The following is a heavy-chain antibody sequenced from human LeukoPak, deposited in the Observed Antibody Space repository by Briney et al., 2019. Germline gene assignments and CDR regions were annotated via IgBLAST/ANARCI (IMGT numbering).Heavy chain of an antibody. D-gene: IGHD2-2*01. CDR2: IDYSGGST. V-gene: IGHV3-23*01. J-gene: IGHJ4*02. Sequence: GGSLRLSCTASGFTLSSYEMSWIRQAPGKGLEWVSSIDYSGGSTHYADSVMGRFTISRDNSKNTLYLQLNSLSAEDTAVYFCARPRGCGSSRCNNFDYWGQGTLVTVSS. CDR3: ARPRGCGSSRCNNFDY. CDR1: GFTLSSYE.